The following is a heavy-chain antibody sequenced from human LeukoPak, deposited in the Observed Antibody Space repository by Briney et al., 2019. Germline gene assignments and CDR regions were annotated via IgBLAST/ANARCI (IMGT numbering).Heavy chain of an antibody. Sequence: SETLSLTCTVSGGSISRADYYWSWIRQPPGKGLEWIGYIYYSGSTYYNPSLKSRATISVDTSKSQFSLKLSSVTAADTAVYYCARDSDFWSGYYYFDYWGQGTLAIVSS. CDR2: IYYSGST. CDR1: GGSISRADYY. J-gene: IGHJ4*02. CDR3: ARDSDFWSGYYYFDY. V-gene: IGHV4-30-4*08. D-gene: IGHD3-3*01.